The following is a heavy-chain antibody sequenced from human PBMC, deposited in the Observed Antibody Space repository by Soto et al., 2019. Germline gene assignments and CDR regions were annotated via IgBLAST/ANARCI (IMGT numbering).Heavy chain of an antibody. Sequence: SETLSLTCTVSGGSISSGGYYWSWIRQHPGKGLEWIGYIYYSGSTYYNPSLKSRVTISVDTSKNQFSLKLSSVTAADTAVYYCARYCSSTSCYEPYYYGMDVWGQGTTVTVSS. CDR2: IYYSGST. J-gene: IGHJ6*02. D-gene: IGHD2-2*01. CDR1: GGSISSGGYY. CDR3: ARYCSSTSCYEPYYYGMDV. V-gene: IGHV4-31*03.